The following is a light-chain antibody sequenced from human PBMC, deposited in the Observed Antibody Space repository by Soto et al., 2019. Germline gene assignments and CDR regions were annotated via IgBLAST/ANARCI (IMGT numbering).Light chain of an antibody. J-gene: IGKJ1*01. V-gene: IGKV3-20*01. CDR3: QQYGSSPPT. CDR1: QSVSTNY. CDR2: GAS. Sequence: EIVLTQSPGTLPLSPGERATLSCRASQSVSTNYLAWYQRKPGQAPRLLIYGASSRATDIPRRFSGSGSGTDFTLTITRLEPEDFAVYYCQQYGSSPPTFGQGTKVEVK.